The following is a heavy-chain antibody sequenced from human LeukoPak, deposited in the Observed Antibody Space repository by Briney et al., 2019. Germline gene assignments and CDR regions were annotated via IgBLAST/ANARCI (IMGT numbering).Heavy chain of an antibody. CDR2: ISWNSGSI. CDR3: AKGSAMVTESYFDY. CDR1: GFTFSSYW. J-gene: IGHJ4*02. D-gene: IGHD5-18*01. Sequence: GGSLRLSCAASGFTFSSYWMSWVRQAPGKGLEWVSGISWNSGSIGYADSVKGRFTISRDNAKNSLYLQMNSLRAEDTALYYCAKGSAMVTESYFDYWGQGTLVTVSS. V-gene: IGHV3-9*01.